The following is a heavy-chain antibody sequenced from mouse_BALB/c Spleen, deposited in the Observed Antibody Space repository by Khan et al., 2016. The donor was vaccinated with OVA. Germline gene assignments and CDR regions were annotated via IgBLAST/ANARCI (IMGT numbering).Heavy chain of an antibody. V-gene: IGHV7-3*02. Sequence: VQLQQSGGGLVQPGGSLRLTCATSGFTFTDYYMTWVRQPPGKALEWLGFIRNKADGYTTEYSASVKGRFTFSRDNSQNILYLHMTTLRAEDSATYYCARDQVGSYFDYWGQGTTLTVSS. CDR3: ARDQVGSYFDY. CDR2: IRNKADGYTT. J-gene: IGHJ2*01. D-gene: IGHD4-1*02. CDR1: GFTFTDYY.